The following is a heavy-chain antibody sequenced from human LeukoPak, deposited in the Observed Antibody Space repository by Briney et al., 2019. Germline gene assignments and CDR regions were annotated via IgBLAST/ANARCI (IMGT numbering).Heavy chain of an antibody. CDR2: IIPILGIA. CDR3: ARDRGGDSSFWFDP. Sequence: SVKLSCKASGGTLSSYTISWVRQAPGQGREWMGRIIPILGIANYAQKFQGRVKITADKPTSTAYMEQSSLRSEDTAVYYCARDRGGDSSFWFDPWGQGTLVTVSS. V-gene: IGHV1-69*04. CDR1: GGTLSSYT. D-gene: IGHD3-22*01. J-gene: IGHJ5*02.